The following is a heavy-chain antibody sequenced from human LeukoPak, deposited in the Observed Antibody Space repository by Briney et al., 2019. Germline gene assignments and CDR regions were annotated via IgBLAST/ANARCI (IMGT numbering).Heavy chain of an antibody. V-gene: IGHV3-23*01. D-gene: IGHD3-10*01. Sequence: GGTLRLSCGASGFTFSSYGMSWVRQAPGKGLEWVSAISGSGGSTYYADSVKGRFTISRDNSKNTLYLQMNSLRAEDTAVYSCAKDGFVPPPHTRRSGRPYYYDDWGQGTLVTVSS. CDR2: ISGSGGST. CDR1: GFTFSSYG. J-gene: IGHJ4*02. CDR3: AKDGFVPPPHTRRSGRPYYYDD.